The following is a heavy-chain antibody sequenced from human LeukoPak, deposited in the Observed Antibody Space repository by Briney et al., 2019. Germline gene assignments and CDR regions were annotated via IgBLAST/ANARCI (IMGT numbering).Heavy chain of an antibody. J-gene: IGHJ4*02. Sequence: GGSLRLSCAASGFTFSSYAMSGVRQAPGKGLEGVSAISGSGGSTYYADSVKGLFTISRDNSKNTLYLQMNSLRAEDTAVYYCAKTGYSYELDYWGQGTLVTVSS. D-gene: IGHD5-18*01. CDR1: GFTFSSYA. V-gene: IGHV3-23*01. CDR3: AKTGYSYELDY. CDR2: ISGSGGST.